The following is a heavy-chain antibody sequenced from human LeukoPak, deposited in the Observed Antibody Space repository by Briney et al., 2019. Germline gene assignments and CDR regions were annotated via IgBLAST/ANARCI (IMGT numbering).Heavy chain of an antibody. D-gene: IGHD3-22*01. Sequence: PGGSLRLSCAAPGFTFSSYGMHWVRQAPGKGLEWVAVIWYDGSNKYYADSVKGRFTISRDNSKNTLYLQMNSLRAEDTAVYYCARSYYYDSSGYYPFDYWGQGTLVTVSS. CDR3: ARSYYYDSSGYYPFDY. J-gene: IGHJ4*02. V-gene: IGHV3-33*01. CDR2: IWYDGSNK. CDR1: GFTFSSYG.